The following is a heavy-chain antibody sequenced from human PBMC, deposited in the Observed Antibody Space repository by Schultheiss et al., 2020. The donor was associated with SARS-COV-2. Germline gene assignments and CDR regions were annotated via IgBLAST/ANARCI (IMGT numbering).Heavy chain of an antibody. V-gene: IGHV3-66*01. J-gene: IGHJ4*02. CDR2: IYSGGST. D-gene: IGHD1-26*01. CDR3: ARNVGATRIMDY. Sequence: GGSLRLSCAASGFTFSSYSMNWVRQAPGKGLEWVSVIYSGGSTYYADSVKGRFTISRDNAKNSLYLQMNSLRAEDTAVYYCARNVGATRIMDYWGQGTLVTVSS. CDR1: GFTFSSYS.